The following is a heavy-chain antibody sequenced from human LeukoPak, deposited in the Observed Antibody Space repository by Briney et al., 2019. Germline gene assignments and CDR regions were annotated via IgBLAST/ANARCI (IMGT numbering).Heavy chain of an antibody. V-gene: IGHV3-23*01. D-gene: IGHD2-15*01. CDR1: EFIFSNYP. CDR2: IGAGGSDT. Sequence: GGSLRLSCAASEFIFSNYPMSWVRQAPGKGLEWVSAIGAGGSDTYYAHSVKGRFTISRDNSKNTLYLQMNGLRAEDTALYYYAKGRYCTGGTCTLFHYWGQGTLVSVSS. J-gene: IGHJ4*02. CDR3: AKGRYCTGGTCTLFHY.